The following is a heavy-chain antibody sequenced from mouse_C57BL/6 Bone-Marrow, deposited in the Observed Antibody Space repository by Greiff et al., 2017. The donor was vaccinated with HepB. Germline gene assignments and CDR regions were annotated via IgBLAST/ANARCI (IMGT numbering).Heavy chain of an antibody. V-gene: IGHV5-12*01. J-gene: IGHJ4*01. CDR1: GFTFSDYY. CDR2: ISNGGGST. D-gene: IGHD2-5*01. Sequence: DVQLVESGGGLVQPGGSLKLSCAASGFTFSDYYMYWVRQTPEKRLEWVAYISNGGGSTYYPDTVKGRFTISRDNAKNTLYLQMSRLKSEDTAMYYCARHSKGGYYAMDYWGQGTSVTVSS. CDR3: ARHSKGGYYAMDY.